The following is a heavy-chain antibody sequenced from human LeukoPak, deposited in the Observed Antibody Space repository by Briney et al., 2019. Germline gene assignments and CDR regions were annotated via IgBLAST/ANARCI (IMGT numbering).Heavy chain of an antibody. CDR3: ARDNDSSGYSFDY. D-gene: IGHD3-22*01. CDR1: GGSFSGYY. V-gene: IGHV4-34*01. Sequence: PSETLSLTCAVYGGSFSGYYWSWIRQPPGKGLEWIGEINHSGSTNYNPSLKSRVTISVDTSKSQFSLKLSSVTAADTAVYYCARDNDSSGYSFDYWGQGTLVTVSS. J-gene: IGHJ4*02. CDR2: INHSGST.